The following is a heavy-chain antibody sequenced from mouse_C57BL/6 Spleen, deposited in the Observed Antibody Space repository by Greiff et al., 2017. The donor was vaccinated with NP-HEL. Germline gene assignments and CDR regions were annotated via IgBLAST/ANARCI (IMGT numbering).Heavy chain of an antibody. CDR2: ISYSGST. CDR1: GYSITSGYD. Sequence: EVQVVESGPGMVKPSQSLSLTCTVTGYSITSGYDWHWIRHFPGNKLEWMGYISYSGSTNYNPSLKSRISITHDTSKNHFFLKLNSVTTEDTATYYCARDNYYGSSYNWYFDVWGTGTTVTVSS. D-gene: IGHD1-1*01. V-gene: IGHV3-1*01. CDR3: ARDNYYGSSYNWYFDV. J-gene: IGHJ1*03.